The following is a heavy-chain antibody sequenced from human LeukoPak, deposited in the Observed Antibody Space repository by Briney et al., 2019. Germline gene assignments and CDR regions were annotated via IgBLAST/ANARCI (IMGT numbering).Heavy chain of an antibody. D-gene: IGHD5-18*01. V-gene: IGHV3-30*02. CDR2: IRYDGTET. J-gene: IGHJ4*02. CDR1: GFTFSTFG. CDR3: APPLNTASVVIDY. Sequence: GGSLRLSCAASGFTFSTFGMHWVRQAPGKGLEWVAFIRYDGTETYYSDSVEGRFTISRDNSKNTVFLHMNSLRGEDTAVYYCAPPLNTASVVIDYWGQGTLVTVSS.